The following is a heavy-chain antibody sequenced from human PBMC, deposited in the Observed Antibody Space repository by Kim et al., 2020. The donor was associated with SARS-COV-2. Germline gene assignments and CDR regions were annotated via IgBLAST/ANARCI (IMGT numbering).Heavy chain of an antibody. Sequence: GGSLRLSCAASGFTFSSYAMHWVRQAPGKGLEWVAVIWYDGSNKYYADSVKGRFTISRDNSKNTLYLQMNSLRAEDTAVYYCASPRGGSGYYGGFDYWGQGTLVTVSS. CDR2: IWYDGSNK. CDR1: GFTFSSYA. CDR3: ASPRGGSGYYGGFDY. D-gene: IGHD3-22*01. J-gene: IGHJ4*02. V-gene: IGHV3-33*01.